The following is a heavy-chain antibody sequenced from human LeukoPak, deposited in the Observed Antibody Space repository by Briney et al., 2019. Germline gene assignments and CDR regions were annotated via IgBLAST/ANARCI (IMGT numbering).Heavy chain of an antibody. J-gene: IGHJ3*02. Sequence: PGGSLRLSCAASGLTVSENYMSWIRQAPGKGLEWVSFITGSGTTIYYADSVKGRFTISRDNAKNSLDLQMNSLRAEDTAVYYCARGKYGSGTYGESAFDIWGQGTMVTVSS. CDR2: ITGSGTTI. D-gene: IGHD3-10*01. CDR1: GLTVSENY. V-gene: IGHV3-11*01. CDR3: ARGKYGSGTYGESAFDI.